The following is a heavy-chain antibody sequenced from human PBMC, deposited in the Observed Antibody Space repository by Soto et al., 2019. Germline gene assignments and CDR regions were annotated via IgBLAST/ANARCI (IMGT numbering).Heavy chain of an antibody. V-gene: IGHV4-38-2*01. D-gene: IGHD3-22*01. CDR3: ARAYDYYDNSGYYYFDY. CDR2: IYYSGST. CDR1: AYSISSGYY. Sequence: SETLSLTCAVSAYSISSGYYWGWIRQPPGKGLEWIGSIYYSGSTFYNPSLRSRVTISVDTSKNQFSLKLSSVTAADTAVFYCARAYDYYDNSGYYYFDYWGQGTLVTVSS. J-gene: IGHJ4*02.